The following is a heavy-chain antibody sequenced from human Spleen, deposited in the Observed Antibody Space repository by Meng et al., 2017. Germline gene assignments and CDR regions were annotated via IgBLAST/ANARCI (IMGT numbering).Heavy chain of an antibody. Sequence: GGSLRLSCTVSDGSISSGSYYWSWIRQPAGKGLEWVSYIRTSGSTSYYADSVKGRFTISRDNAKNSLYLQMNSLRAEDTAVYYCARQTGAYFDHWGQGTLVTVSS. J-gene: IGHJ4*02. V-gene: IGHV3-11*04. D-gene: IGHD7-27*01. CDR1: DGSISSGSYY. CDR2: IRTSGSTS. CDR3: ARQTGAYFDH.